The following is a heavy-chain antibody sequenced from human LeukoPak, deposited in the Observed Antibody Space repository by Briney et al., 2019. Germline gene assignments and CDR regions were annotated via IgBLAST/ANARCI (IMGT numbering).Heavy chain of an antibody. D-gene: IGHD3-9*01. V-gene: IGHV4-38-2*02. CDR1: GYSINSGYY. J-gene: IGHJ4*02. Sequence: TSSETLSLTCTVSGYSINSGYYWGWIRQPPGKGLEWIGGIYYSGSTYYNPSLKSRVTISVDTSKNQFSLKLSSVTASDTAVYYCARGPLRYFDYWGQGTLVTVSS. CDR3: ARGPLRYFDY. CDR2: IYYSGST.